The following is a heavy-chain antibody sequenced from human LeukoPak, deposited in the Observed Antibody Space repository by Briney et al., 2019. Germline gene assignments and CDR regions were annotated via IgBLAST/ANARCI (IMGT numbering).Heavy chain of an antibody. CDR1: GFTFSGFA. CDR3: AKGYCSSTSCSYFDY. Sequence: GGSLRLSCAASGFTFSGFAMSWVRRTPGKGLEWVSGISGSGGSTYYADSVKGRFTISRDNSKNTLYLQMNSLRAEDTAVYYCAKGYCSSTSCSYFDYWGQGTLVTVSS. J-gene: IGHJ4*02. D-gene: IGHD2-2*01. CDR2: ISGSGGST. V-gene: IGHV3-23*01.